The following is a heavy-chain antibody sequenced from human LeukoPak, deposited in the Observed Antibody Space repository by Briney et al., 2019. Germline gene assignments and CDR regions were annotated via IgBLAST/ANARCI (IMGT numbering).Heavy chain of an antibody. J-gene: IGHJ6*02. V-gene: IGHV3-23*01. Sequence: GGSLRLSCAASGFTFSSYAMRWVRQAPGKGLEWGLAISGSGGSTYYADSVKSRFTISRNNSKNTLYLQMNSLRAEDTAVYYCAKPVPAAAPYYYYGMDVWGQGTTVTVSS. CDR1: GFTFSSYA. D-gene: IGHD2-2*01. CDR3: AKPVPAAAPYYYYGMDV. CDR2: ISGSGGST.